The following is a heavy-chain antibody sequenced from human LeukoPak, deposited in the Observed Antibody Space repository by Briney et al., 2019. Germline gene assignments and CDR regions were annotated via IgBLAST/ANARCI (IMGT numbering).Heavy chain of an antibody. CDR3: ARIYSGYDLIYYYYMDV. V-gene: IGHV4-39*07. D-gene: IGHD5-12*01. Sequence: SETLSLTCTVSGGSISTSNYYWGWIRRPPGKGLEWIGNIFYSGSTYYGPSLKSRLTISLDTSRNQFSLKLSSVTAADTAVYYCARIYSGYDLIYYYYMDVWGKGTTVTISS. CDR2: IFYSGST. CDR1: GGSISTSNYY. J-gene: IGHJ6*03.